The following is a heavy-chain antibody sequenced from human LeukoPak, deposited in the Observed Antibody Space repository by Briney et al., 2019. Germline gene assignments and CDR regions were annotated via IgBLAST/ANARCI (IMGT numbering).Heavy chain of an antibody. J-gene: IGHJ5*02. V-gene: IGHV4-59*01. CDR3: AREGWSRGSYNWFDP. CDR1: GGSISSYY. CDR2: IYYSGST. Sequence: SETLSLTCTVSGGSISSYYWSWIRQPPGKGLEWIGYIYYSGSTNYNPSLKSRVTISVDTSKNQFSLKLSSVTAADTAVYYCAREGWSRGSYNWFDPWGQGTLVTVSS. D-gene: IGHD1-26*01.